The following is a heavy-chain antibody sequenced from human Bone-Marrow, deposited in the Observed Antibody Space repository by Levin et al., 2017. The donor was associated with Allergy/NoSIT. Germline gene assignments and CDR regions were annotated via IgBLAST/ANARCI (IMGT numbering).Heavy chain of an antibody. CDR2: IKSRADGGTA. Sequence: AGGSLRLSCVASGFSFSSAYMTWVRQAPGKGLEWVAHIKSRADGGTADYGAPVKGRFTISRDDSKSTLYLQMDSLKSEDTGVYFCTWSYYGRYDSWGQGTLVTVSS. CDR1: GFSFSSAY. CDR3: TWSYYGRYDS. J-gene: IGHJ5*01. V-gene: IGHV3-15*01. D-gene: IGHD1-26*01.